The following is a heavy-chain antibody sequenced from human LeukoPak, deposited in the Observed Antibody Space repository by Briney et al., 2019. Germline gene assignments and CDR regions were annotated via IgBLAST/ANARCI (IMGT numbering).Heavy chain of an antibody. D-gene: IGHD3-16*01. J-gene: IGHJ4*02. CDR3: AREAVRGPNYFDY. Sequence: SETLSLTCTVSGGSISSGGYYWSWLRQHPGKGLEWIGYIYYSGSTYYNPSLKSRVTISVDTSKNQFSLKLSSVTAADTAVYYCAREAVRGPNYFDYWGQGTLVTVSS. V-gene: IGHV4-31*03. CDR2: IYYSGST. CDR1: GGSISSGGYY.